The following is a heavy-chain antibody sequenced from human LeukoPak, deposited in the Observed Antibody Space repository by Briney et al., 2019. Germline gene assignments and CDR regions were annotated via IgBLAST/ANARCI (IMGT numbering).Heavy chain of an antibody. V-gene: IGHV1-18*01. J-gene: IGHJ4*02. D-gene: IGHD6-13*01. Sequence: ASVKVSCKASGYTFTSYGISWVRQAPGQGLEWMGWISAYNGNTNYAQKLQGRVTMTTDTSTSTAYMELRSLRPDDTAVCYCARVGIAAAGTPQGGSSYWGQGTLVTVSS. CDR2: ISAYNGNT. CDR3: ARVGIAAAGTPQGGSSY. CDR1: GYTFTSYG.